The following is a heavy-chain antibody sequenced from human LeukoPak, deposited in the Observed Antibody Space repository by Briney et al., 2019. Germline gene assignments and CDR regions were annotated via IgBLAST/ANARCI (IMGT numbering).Heavy chain of an antibody. CDR1: GFTFSSYG. CDR2: ISYDGSNK. J-gene: IGHJ4*02. Sequence: PGGSLRLSCAASGFTFSSYGMHWVRQAPGKGLEWVAVISYDGSNKYYADSVKGRFTISRDNSKNTLYLQMNSLRAEDTAVYYCAKAYSNSGEGVDYWGQGTLVTVSS. D-gene: IGHD6-6*01. CDR3: AKAYSNSGEGVDY. V-gene: IGHV3-30*18.